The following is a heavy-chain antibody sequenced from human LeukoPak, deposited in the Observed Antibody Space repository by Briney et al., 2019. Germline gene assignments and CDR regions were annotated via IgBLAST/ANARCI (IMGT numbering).Heavy chain of an antibody. V-gene: IGHV3-53*01. D-gene: IGHD2-21*02. Sequence: GGSLRLSCAVSGFAVSTNHMSWVRQAPGRGLEWVSVIYNDGNTYYTDSVKGRFTISRDNSKNTVFLQMNSLRVEDTAVYYCARDREVVTAKAQMDVWGKGTTVTVSS. J-gene: IGHJ6*03. CDR1: GFAVSTNH. CDR2: IYNDGNT. CDR3: ARDREVVTAKAQMDV.